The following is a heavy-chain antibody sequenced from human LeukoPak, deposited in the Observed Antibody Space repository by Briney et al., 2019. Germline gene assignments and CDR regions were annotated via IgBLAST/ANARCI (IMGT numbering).Heavy chain of an antibody. CDR1: GFTFSSHE. J-gene: IGHJ4*02. CDR2: ISNSGSTI. Sequence: PGGSLRLSCAASGFTFSSHEMNWVRQAPGKGLEWVSYISNSGSTIYYADSVRGRFTVSRDNAKKTLYLQMNSLRAEDTAVYYCARDVGNFDYWGQGTLVTVSS. V-gene: IGHV3-48*03. CDR3: ARDVGNFDY.